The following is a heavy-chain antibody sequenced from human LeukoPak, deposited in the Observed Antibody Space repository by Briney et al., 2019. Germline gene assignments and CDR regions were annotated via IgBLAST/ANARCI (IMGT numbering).Heavy chain of an antibody. J-gene: IGHJ4*02. Sequence: GGSLRLSCAVSGLTFNYYAMSWVRQAPGKGLECGSGISDKEGRTYYTDSVKGRFTISRDKTKNTVFLQMHNLRADDTPLYLCARHDRFIPYWGQGALVTVSS. D-gene: IGHD1-1*01. V-gene: IGHV3-23*01. CDR1: GLTFNYYA. CDR2: ISDKEGRT. CDR3: ARHDRFIPY.